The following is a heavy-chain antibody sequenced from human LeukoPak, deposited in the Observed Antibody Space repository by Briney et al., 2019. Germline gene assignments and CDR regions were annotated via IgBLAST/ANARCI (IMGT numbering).Heavy chain of an antibody. Sequence: ASVKVSCKASGYTFTGYYMHWVRQAPGQGLEWMGWMNPNSGNTGYAQKFQGRVTMTRNTSISTAYMELSSLRSEDTAVYYCARGLDIVATTDYWGQGTLVTVSS. V-gene: IGHV1-8*02. J-gene: IGHJ4*02. D-gene: IGHD5-12*01. CDR1: GYTFTGYY. CDR2: MNPNSGNT. CDR3: ARGLDIVATTDY.